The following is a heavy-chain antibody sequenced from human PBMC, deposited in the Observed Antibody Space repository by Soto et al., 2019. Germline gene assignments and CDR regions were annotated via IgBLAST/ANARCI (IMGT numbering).Heavy chain of an antibody. D-gene: IGHD3-16*01. CDR1: GGSISSGAYY. Sequence: QVQLQESGPGLVKPSQTLSLTCTVSGGSISSGAYYWSWIRQHPGKGLEWIGYIYYSGNTYYNPSLKSRVTISVDTSKNQFSLKLSSVTAADTAVYYCARVGLRLGDYFDYWGQGPLVSVSS. V-gene: IGHV4-31*03. CDR2: IYYSGNT. CDR3: ARVGLRLGDYFDY. J-gene: IGHJ4*02.